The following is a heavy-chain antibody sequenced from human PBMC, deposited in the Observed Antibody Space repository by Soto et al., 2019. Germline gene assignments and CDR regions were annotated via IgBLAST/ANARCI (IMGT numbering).Heavy chain of an antibody. V-gene: IGHV5-51*01. CDR2: IYPGDSDT. J-gene: IGHJ6*02. D-gene: IGHD6-13*01. Sequence: EVQLVQSGAEVKKPGESLKISCKGSGYSFTSYWIGWVRQMPGKGLEWMGIIYPGDSDTRYSPSFQCQVTISADKSISTAYLQWSSLKASDTAMYYCARTSAAGKYYYGMDVWGQGTTVTVSS. CDR1: GYSFTSYW. CDR3: ARTSAAGKYYYGMDV.